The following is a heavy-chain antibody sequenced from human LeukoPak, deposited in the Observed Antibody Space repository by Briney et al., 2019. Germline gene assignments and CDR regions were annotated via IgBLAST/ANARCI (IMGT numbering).Heavy chain of an antibody. V-gene: IGHV4-34*01. Sequence: SETLSLTCAVYGGSFSGYYWSWIRQPPGKGLEWIGEINHSGSTNYNPSLKSRVTISVDTSKNQFSLKLSSVTSADTAVYYCARVGGSLGYCSGGSCYSYWFDPWGQGTLVTVSS. CDR2: INHSGST. D-gene: IGHD2-15*01. CDR1: GGSFSGYY. CDR3: ARVGGSLGYCSGGSCYSYWFDP. J-gene: IGHJ5*02.